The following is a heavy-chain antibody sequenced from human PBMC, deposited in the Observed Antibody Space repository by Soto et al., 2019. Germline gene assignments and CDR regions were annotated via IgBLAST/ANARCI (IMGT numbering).Heavy chain of an antibody. CDR1: GYTFTSYG. V-gene: IGHV1-18*04. J-gene: IGHJ5*02. CDR3: ARDLYYDSSGYYYLGWWFDP. D-gene: IGHD3-22*01. CDR2: ISAYNGNT. Sequence: ASVKVSCKASGYTFTSYGISWVRQAPGQGLEWMGWISAYNGNTNYAQKLQGRVTMTTDTSTSTAYMELRSLRSDDTAVYYCARDLYYDSSGYYYLGWWFDPWGQGTLVTVSS.